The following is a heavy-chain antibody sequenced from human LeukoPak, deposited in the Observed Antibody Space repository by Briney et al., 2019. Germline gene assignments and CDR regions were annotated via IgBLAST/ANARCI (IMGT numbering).Heavy chain of an antibody. J-gene: IGHJ4*02. CDR2: ISAYNGNT. CDR1: GYTFTSYG. CDR3: ARGRPNSGSYYGPGFDY. Sequence: ASVKVSCKASGYTFTSYGISWVRQAPGQGLEWMGWISAYNGNTNYAQKLQGRVTMTTDTSTSTAYMELRSLRSDDTAVYYCARGRPNSGSYYGPGFDYWGQGTLVTVSS. V-gene: IGHV1-18*01. D-gene: IGHD1-26*01.